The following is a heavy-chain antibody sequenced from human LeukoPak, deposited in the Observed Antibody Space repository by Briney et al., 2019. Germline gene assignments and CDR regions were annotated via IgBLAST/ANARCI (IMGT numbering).Heavy chain of an antibody. Sequence: ASVKVSCKASGYTFTSYGISWVRQAPGQGLEWMGWISAYSGNTNYAQKLQGRVTMTTDTSTSTAYMELRSLRSDDTAVYYCARALWGIAVTGTLGYWGQGTLVTVSS. CDR1: GYTFTSYG. J-gene: IGHJ4*02. CDR2: ISAYSGNT. CDR3: ARALWGIAVTGTLGY. D-gene: IGHD6-19*01. V-gene: IGHV1-18*01.